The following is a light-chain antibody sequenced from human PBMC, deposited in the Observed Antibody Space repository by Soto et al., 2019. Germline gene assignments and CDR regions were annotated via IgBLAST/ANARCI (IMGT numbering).Light chain of an antibody. CDR2: EVS. Sequence: QSLLTQPPSPSGSPGQSVTISCTGTSSDVGGYNYVSWYQQHPGKAPKLMIYEVSERPSGVPDRFSGSKSGNTASLTVSGLQAEDEADYYCSSYAGSNLGVFGTGTKVTVL. CDR3: SSYAGSNLGV. J-gene: IGLJ1*01. CDR1: SSDVGGYNY. V-gene: IGLV2-8*01.